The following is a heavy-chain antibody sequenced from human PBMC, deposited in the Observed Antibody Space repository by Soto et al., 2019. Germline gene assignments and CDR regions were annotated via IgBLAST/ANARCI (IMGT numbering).Heavy chain of an antibody. Sequence: GASVKVSCKASGYTFTSYYMHWVRQAPGQGLEWMGIINPSGGSTSYAQKFQGRVTMTRDTSTSTVYMELSSLRSEDTAVYYCARQASPIFLYGDLYYFDYWGQGTLVTVSS. J-gene: IGHJ4*02. V-gene: IGHV1-46*01. D-gene: IGHD4-17*01. CDR2: INPSGGST. CDR3: ARQASPIFLYGDLYYFDY. CDR1: GYTFTSYY.